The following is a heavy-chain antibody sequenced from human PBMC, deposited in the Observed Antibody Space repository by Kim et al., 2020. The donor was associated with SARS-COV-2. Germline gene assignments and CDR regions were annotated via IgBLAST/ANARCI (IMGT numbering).Heavy chain of an antibody. CDR2: IYYSGST. CDR3: ARLPLGWYQLLYFDY. D-gene: IGHD2-2*01. J-gene: IGHJ4*02. V-gene: IGHV4-39*01. CDR1: GGSISSSSYY. Sequence: SETLSLTCTVSGGSISSSSYYWGWIRQPPGKGLEWIGSIYYSGSTYYNPSLKSRVTISVDTSKNQFSLKLSSVTAADTAVYYCARLPLGWYQLLYFDYWGQGTLVTVSS.